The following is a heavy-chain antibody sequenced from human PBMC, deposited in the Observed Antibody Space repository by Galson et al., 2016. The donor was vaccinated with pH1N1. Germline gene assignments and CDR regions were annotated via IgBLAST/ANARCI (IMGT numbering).Heavy chain of an antibody. CDR2: IIPILGTP. CDR3: AKAAALQLRNYYFDF. D-gene: IGHD1-7*01. Sequence: SVKVSCKASGGTFNNYAISWVRQAPGQGLEWMGRIIPILGTPNYAQKFQDRVTITADESTSTTYMELNSLTSEDTAVYYCAKAAALQLRNYYFDFWGRGTLVTVSS. CDR1: GGTFNNYA. J-gene: IGHJ4*02. V-gene: IGHV1-69*11.